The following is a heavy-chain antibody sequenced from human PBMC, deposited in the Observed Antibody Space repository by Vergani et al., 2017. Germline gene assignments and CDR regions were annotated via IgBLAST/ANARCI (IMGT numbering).Heavy chain of an antibody. CDR2: IIPIFGTA. Sequence: QVQLVLSGAEVKKPGSSVKVSCKASGGTFSSYAISWVRQAPGQGLEWMGRIIPIFGTANYAQKFQGRVTITADESTSTAYMELSSLRSEDTAVYYCARDSFYYYDSSGYSPGTFDYWGQGTLVTVSS. D-gene: IGHD3-22*01. V-gene: IGHV1-69*13. CDR3: ARDSFYYYDSSGYSPGTFDY. CDR1: GGTFSSYA. J-gene: IGHJ4*02.